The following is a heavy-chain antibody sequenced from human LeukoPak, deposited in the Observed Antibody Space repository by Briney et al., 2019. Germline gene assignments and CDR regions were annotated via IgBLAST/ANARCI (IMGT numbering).Heavy chain of an antibody. V-gene: IGHV1-46*01. CDR1: GYTFTMYY. CDR2: INPSDGAT. D-gene: IGHD3-16*01. J-gene: IGHJ6*03. CDR3: AGEQRAGLSGSLGGLFASYYTYYYMDV. Sequence: ASVKVSCKASGYTFTMYYIHWVRQAPGQGLEWMGMINPSDGATTYAQRFQGRVTMTRGMSTTTVYMDLRSLRSEDTAVYFCAGEQRAGLSGSLGGLFASYYTYYYMDVWGRGTTVTVSS.